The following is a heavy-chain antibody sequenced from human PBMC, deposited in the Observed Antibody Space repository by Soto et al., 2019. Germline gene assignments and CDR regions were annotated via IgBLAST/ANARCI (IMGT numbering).Heavy chain of an antibody. D-gene: IGHD3-10*01. J-gene: IGHJ6*02. Sequence: QVQLQESGPGLVKPSETLSLSCTVSGCSINSYYWNWIRQSPGKRMEWIGYVHHSWGSSYNPSIQSRVGISLDTSTSKFSLKVTSVTATVTAGYNCPRQGFVPHYGLVDVGGQWTTFPVSS. CDR1: GCSINSYY. CDR3: PRQGFVPHYGLVDV. CDR2: VHHSWGS. V-gene: IGHV4-59*08.